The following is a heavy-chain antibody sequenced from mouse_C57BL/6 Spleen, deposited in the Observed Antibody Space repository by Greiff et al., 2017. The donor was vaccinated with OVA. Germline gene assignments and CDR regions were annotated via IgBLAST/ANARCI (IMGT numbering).Heavy chain of an antibody. D-gene: IGHD1-1*01. CDR2: ISSGGSYT. CDR3: ARHEDTTVVADWYFDV. V-gene: IGHV5-6*01. CDR1: GFTFSSYG. Sequence: EVMLVESGGDLVKPGGSLKLSCAASGFTFSSYGMSWVRQTPDKRLEWVATISSGGSYTYYPDSVKGRFTISRDNAKNTLYLQMSSLKSEDTAMYYCARHEDTTVVADWYFDVWGTGTTVTVSS. J-gene: IGHJ1*03.